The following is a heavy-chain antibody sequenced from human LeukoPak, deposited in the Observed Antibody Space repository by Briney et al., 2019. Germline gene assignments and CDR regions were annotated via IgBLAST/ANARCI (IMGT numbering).Heavy chain of an antibody. D-gene: IGHD4-23*01. J-gene: IGHJ4*02. CDR2: ISGSGVSR. CDR3: AKGGSDGGNSDY. Sequence: PGGSLRLSCAASGLTLRDAWMSWVRQAPGKGLEWVSTISGSGVSRDYANSVKGRITISRDNSKNTLYLQMSSLRAEDTAVYYCAKGGSDGGNSDYWGQGTLVTVSS. V-gene: IGHV3-23*01. CDR1: GLTLRDAW.